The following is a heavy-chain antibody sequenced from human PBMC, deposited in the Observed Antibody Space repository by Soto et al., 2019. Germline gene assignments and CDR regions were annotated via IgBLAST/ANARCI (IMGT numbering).Heavy chain of an antibody. CDR1: GGSLSDYF. CDR3: AGRTSLASVEIFSGGLSGHNWVAP. Sequence: PSETLSLSCVVSGGSLSDYFWSWIRQPPGMALEWIGEINHLGSINYNPSLKSRVTMSVDTSKNQFSLTLNSVTAADTATYYCAGRTSLASVEIFSGGLSGHNWVAPWGRGTLVTVSS. D-gene: IGHD3-3*01. CDR2: INHLGSI. J-gene: IGHJ5*01. V-gene: IGHV4-34*01.